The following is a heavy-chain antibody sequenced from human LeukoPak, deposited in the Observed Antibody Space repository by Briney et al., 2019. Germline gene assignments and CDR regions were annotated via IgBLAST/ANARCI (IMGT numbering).Heavy chain of an antibody. V-gene: IGHV3-20*04. CDR1: GFTFDDYG. D-gene: IGHD5-12*01. CDR2: INWNGGST. Sequence: GGSLRLSCAASGFTFDDYGMSWVRQAPGKGLEWVSGINWNGGSTGYADSVKGRFTISRDNAKNSLYLQMNSLRAEDTAVYYCARDGVNSGYDINWFDPWGQGTLVTVSS. J-gene: IGHJ5*02. CDR3: ARDGVNSGYDINWFDP.